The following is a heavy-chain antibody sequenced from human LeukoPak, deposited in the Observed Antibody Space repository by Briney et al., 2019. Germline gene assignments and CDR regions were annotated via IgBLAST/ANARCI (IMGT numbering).Heavy chain of an antibody. D-gene: IGHD3-10*01. J-gene: IGHJ4*02. CDR2: IRQDGSDK. V-gene: IGHV3-7*01. CDR3: ARDKGFGGSSFDY. Sequence: PGGSLRLSCVVSGFMFNNYWMSWVRQAPGKGLEWVATIRQDGSDKYFLDSVRGRFTISRDNAENSLYLQMNSLRAEDTAVYYCARDKGFGGSSFDYWGQRTLVTVSS. CDR1: GFMFNNYW.